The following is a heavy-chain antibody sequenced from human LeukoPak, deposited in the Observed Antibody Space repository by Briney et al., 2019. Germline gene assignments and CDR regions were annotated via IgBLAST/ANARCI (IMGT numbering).Heavy chain of an antibody. D-gene: IGHD6-13*01. Sequence: SETLSLTCAVYGGSFSGYHWSWIRQPPGKGLEWIGEINHSGSTNYNPSLKSRVTISVDTSKNQFSLKLSSVTAADAAVYYCARDSSSWYRNPFDYWGQGTLVTVSS. V-gene: IGHV4-34*01. CDR1: GGSFSGYH. J-gene: IGHJ4*02. CDR2: INHSGST. CDR3: ARDSSSWYRNPFDY.